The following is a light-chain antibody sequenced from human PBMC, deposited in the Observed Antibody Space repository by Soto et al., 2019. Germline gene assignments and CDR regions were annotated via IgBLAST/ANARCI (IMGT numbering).Light chain of an antibody. CDR3: SPYTSSSTYVV. Sequence: QSALTQPASVSGSPGQSITISCTGTSSDVGGYNYVSWYQQHPGKAPKLMIYEVSNRPSGVSNRFSGSKSGNTASLTISGLQAEDEADYYCSPYTSSSTYVVFGGGTKVTVL. CDR2: EVS. CDR1: SSDVGGYNY. V-gene: IGLV2-14*01. J-gene: IGLJ2*01.